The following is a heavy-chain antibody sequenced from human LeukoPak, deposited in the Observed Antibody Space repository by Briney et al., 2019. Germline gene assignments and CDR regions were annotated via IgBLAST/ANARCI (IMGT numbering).Heavy chain of an antibody. Sequence: GGSLRLSCAAAGFTFSSYGIHWVRQAPGKGLGWVAFIRYDGSNKYYADSVKGRVTISRDNSKNTLYLQMNSLRAEDTAVYYCAKDSTHYRVWDDYDSTGLTYWGQGTLVTVSS. CDR3: AKDSTHYRVWDDYDSTGLTY. CDR2: IRYDGSNK. J-gene: IGHJ4*02. V-gene: IGHV3-30*02. CDR1: GFTFSSYG. D-gene: IGHD3-22*01.